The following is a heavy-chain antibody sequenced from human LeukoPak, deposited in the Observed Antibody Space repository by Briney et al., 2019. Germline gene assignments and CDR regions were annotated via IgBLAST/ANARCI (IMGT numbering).Heavy chain of an antibody. Sequence: SGGSLRLSCAASGFTVSSNYMSWVRQAPGKGLEWVSVIYSGGSTYYADSVKGRFTISRDNSKNTLYLQMNSLRAEDTAVYYCARVSGHYYYYYMDAWGKGTTVTVSS. CDR3: ARVSGHYYYYYMDA. V-gene: IGHV3-66*02. CDR2: IYSGGST. J-gene: IGHJ6*03. CDR1: GFTVSSNY.